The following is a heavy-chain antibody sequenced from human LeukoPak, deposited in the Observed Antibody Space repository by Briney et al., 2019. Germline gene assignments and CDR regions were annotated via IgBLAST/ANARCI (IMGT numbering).Heavy chain of an antibody. Sequence: GGSLRLSCAASGFTFSSYGMHWVRQAPGKGLEWVAVISYDGSNKYYADSVKGRFTISRDNSKNTLYLQMNSLRAEDTAVYYCARDQPLYSSSWPYGIDVWGQGTTVTVSS. CDR2: ISYDGSNK. V-gene: IGHV3-30*03. D-gene: IGHD6-13*01. CDR3: ARDQPLYSSSWPYGIDV. J-gene: IGHJ6*02. CDR1: GFTFSSYG.